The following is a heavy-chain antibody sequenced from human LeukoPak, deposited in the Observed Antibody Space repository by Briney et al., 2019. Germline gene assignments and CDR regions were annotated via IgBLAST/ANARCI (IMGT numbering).Heavy chain of an antibody. CDR2: IYTSGST. Sequence: PSETLSLTCTVSGGSISSYYGSWIRQPAGKGLEWIGRIYTSGSTNYNPSLKSRVTMSVDTSKNQFSLKLSSVTAADTAVYYCARDRCSGGSCYEGDWFDPWGQGTLVTVSS. CDR3: ARDRCSGGSCYEGDWFDP. CDR1: GGSISSYY. J-gene: IGHJ5*02. V-gene: IGHV4-4*07. D-gene: IGHD2-15*01.